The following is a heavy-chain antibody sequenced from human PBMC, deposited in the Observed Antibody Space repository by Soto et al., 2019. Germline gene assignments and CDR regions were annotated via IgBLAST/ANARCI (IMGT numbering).Heavy chain of an antibody. D-gene: IGHD3-10*01. CDR3: ARVSYGPEF. V-gene: IGHV1-3*01. CDR2: IDAGNGNT. CDR1: GYTFTSNS. Sequence: QVQLVQSGAEVKEPGASVKVSCKASGYTFTSNSMHWVRQAPGQRLEWMGWIDAGNGNTKYSPKFQGRVTLTRDTSASTAYMDLSSLSSEDTAVYYCARVSYGPEFWGQGTLVTVST. J-gene: IGHJ4*02.